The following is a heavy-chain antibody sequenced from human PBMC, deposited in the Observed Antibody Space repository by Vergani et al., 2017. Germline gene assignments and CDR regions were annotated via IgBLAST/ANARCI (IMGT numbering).Heavy chain of an antibody. D-gene: IGHD3/OR15-3a*01. CDR2: INPSGGST. CDR1: GKPFTSYT. J-gene: IGHJ5*02. Sequence: QVQLVQSGAEVKKPGASVRVSCKAPGKPFTSYTMNWVRQAPGQGLKWMGIINPSGGSTSYAQKFQGRVTMTRDTSTSTVYMELSSLRSEDTAVYYCARGTSWFDPWGQGTLVTVSS. CDR3: ARGTSWFDP. V-gene: IGHV1-46*01.